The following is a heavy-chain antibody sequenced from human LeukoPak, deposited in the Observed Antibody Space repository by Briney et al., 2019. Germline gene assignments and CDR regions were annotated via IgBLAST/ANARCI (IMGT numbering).Heavy chain of an antibody. J-gene: IGHJ2*01. CDR2: IYYSGST. CDR3: ARGLGINWYFDL. Sequence: SETLSLTCTVSGASISSYYWSWIRQPPGKGLEWIGYIYYSGSTYYNPSLKSRVTISVDTSKNQFSLKLSSVTAADTAVYYCARGLGINWYFDLWGRGTLVTVSS. V-gene: IGHV4-30-4*01. D-gene: IGHD7-27*01. CDR1: GASISSYY.